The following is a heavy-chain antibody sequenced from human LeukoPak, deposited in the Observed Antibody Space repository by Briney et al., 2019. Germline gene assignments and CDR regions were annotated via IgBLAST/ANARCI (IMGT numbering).Heavy chain of an antibody. CDR2: ISTDGSST. V-gene: IGHV3-74*01. CDR3: ARVRSGTWNGYEY. CDR1: GFIFSSYW. D-gene: IGHD3-3*01. J-gene: IGHJ4*02. Sequence: GGSLRLSCAASGFIFSSYWMHWFRQGPGKGLVWVSRISTDGSSTSYADSVKGRFTISRDNAKNTLYLQMDSLRAEDSAVYYCARVRSGTWNGYEYWGQGTLVTVSS.